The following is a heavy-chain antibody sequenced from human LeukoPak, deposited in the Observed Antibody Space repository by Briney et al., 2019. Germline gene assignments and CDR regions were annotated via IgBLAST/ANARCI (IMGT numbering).Heavy chain of an antibody. D-gene: IGHD6-13*01. J-gene: IGHJ4*02. V-gene: IGHV1-46*01. CDR2: INPSGGST. Sequence: ASVKVSCKASGYTFTSYYMHWVRQAPGQGLEWMGIINPSGGSTSCAQKFQGRVTMTRDTSTSTVYMELSSLRSEDTAVYYCARDSAAAAGTDWGQGTLVTVSS. CDR3: ARDSAAAAGTD. CDR1: GYTFTSYY.